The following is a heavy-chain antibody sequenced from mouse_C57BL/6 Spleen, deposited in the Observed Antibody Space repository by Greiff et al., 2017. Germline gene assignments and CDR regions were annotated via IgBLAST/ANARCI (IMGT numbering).Heavy chain of an antibody. J-gene: IGHJ3*01. CDR2: IDPSDSYT. CDR3: ARRYGSSSAWFAY. D-gene: IGHD1-1*01. Sequence: VQLQQPGAELVKPGASVKLSCKASGYTFTSYWMQWVKQRPGQGLEWIGEIDPSDSYTNYNQKFKGKATLTVDTSSSTAYMQLSSLTSEDSAVYYCARRYGSSSAWFAYWGQGTLVTVSA. CDR1: GYTFTSYW. V-gene: IGHV1-50*01.